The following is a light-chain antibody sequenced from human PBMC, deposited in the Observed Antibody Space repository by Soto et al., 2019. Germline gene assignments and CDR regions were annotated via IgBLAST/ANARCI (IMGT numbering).Light chain of an antibody. Sequence: DIQMTQSPSSLSASVGNRFTITCRASQSISTYLNWYQKKPGKAPNLLIYDASRLQSGVPSRFSGSGCGTDFTLSISSVQPEDFATYFCQQSYMDPITFGQGTRLEIK. CDR1: QSISTY. CDR3: QQSYMDPIT. CDR2: DAS. J-gene: IGKJ5*01. V-gene: IGKV1-39*01.